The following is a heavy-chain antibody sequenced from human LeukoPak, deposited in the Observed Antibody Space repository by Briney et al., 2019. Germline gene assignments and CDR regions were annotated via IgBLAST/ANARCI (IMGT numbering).Heavy chain of an antibody. Sequence: SETLSLTCTVSGGSISSSSYYWGWIRQPPGKGLEWIGSIYYSGSTNYNPSLKSRVTISVDTSRNQFSLKLSSVTAADTAVYYCASLSWLAAAGPGYFDLWGRGTLVTVSS. V-gene: IGHV4-39*07. J-gene: IGHJ2*01. D-gene: IGHD6-13*01. CDR3: ASLSWLAAAGPGYFDL. CDR1: GGSISSSSYY. CDR2: IYYSGST.